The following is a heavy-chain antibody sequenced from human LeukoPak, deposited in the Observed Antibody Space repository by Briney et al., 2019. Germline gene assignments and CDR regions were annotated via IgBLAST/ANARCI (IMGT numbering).Heavy chain of an antibody. CDR3: AKHRFGTPHFHY. CDR1: DDSMSTYY. J-gene: IGHJ4*01. V-gene: IGHV4-59*08. Sequence: SETRSLACSVADDSMSTYYWSWLRQPQGEVPEWMGFVYSTGHTNYNPSLKSRVTMPLDPSKKQVSLELNSVTAADTAVYYCAKHRFGTPHFHYWGQASLVTVAS. CDR2: VYSTGHT. D-gene: IGHD3-16*01.